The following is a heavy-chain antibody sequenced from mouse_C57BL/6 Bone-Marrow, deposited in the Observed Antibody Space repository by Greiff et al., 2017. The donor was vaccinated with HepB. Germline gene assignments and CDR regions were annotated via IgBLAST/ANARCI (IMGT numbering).Heavy chain of an antibody. D-gene: IGHD5-1-1*01. CDR2: IDPSDSYT. CDR3: AREGIPDFDY. V-gene: IGHV1-69*01. Sequence: QVQLQQPGAELVMPGASVKLSCKASGYTFTSYWMHWVKQRPGQGLEWIGEIDPSDSYTNYNQKFKRKSTLTVDKSSSTAYMQLSSLTSEDSAVYYCAREGIPDFDYWGQGTTLTVSS. J-gene: IGHJ2*01. CDR1: GYTFTSYW.